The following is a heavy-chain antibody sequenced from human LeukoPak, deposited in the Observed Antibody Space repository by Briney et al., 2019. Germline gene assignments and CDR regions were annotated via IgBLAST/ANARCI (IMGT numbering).Heavy chain of an antibody. V-gene: IGHV4-59*01. CDR1: GGSISGYY. CDR3: ARGHDYSFDY. D-gene: IGHD1-1*01. Sequence: SETLSLTCTVSGGSISGYYWSWIRQPPGKGLEWIGYIYYSGNTKYNPSFNSRVTMSVDTSKNQFSLKLTSVTAADTAVYFCARGHDYSFDYWGQGTLVTVSS. CDR2: IYYSGNT. J-gene: IGHJ4*02.